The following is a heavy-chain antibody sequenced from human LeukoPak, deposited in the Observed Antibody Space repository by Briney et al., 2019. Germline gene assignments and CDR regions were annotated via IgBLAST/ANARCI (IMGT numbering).Heavy chain of an antibody. CDR2: ISAYNGNT. D-gene: IGHD3-10*01. V-gene: IGHV1-18*01. J-gene: IGHJ6*02. Sequence: ASVKVSCKASGGTFSSYATSWVRQAPGQGLEWMGWISAYNGNTNYAQKLQGRVTMTTDTSTSTAYMELRSLRSDDTAVYYCARDQRYGLYGMDVWGQGTTVTVSS. CDR1: GGTFSSYA. CDR3: ARDQRYGLYGMDV.